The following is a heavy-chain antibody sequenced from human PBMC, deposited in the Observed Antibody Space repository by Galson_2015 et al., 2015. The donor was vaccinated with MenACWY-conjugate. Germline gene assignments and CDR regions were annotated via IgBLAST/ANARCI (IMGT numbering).Heavy chain of an antibody. CDR2: IDPSDSYT. CDR1: GYSFTSYW. V-gene: IGHV5-10-1*01. Sequence: QSGAEVKKPGESLRISCKGSGYSFTSYWISWVRQMPGKGLEWMGRIDPSDSYTNYSPSFQGHVTISADMSISTAYLQWSSLKASDTAMYYCATRFGYCSGGSCYAYWYFDLWGRGTLVTVSS. J-gene: IGHJ2*01. D-gene: IGHD2-15*01. CDR3: ATRFGYCSGGSCYAYWYFDL.